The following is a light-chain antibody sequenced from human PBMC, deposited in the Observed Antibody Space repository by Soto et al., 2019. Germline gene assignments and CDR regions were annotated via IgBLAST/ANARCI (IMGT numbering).Light chain of an antibody. CDR3: SSLTHSRAYV. V-gene: IGLV2-14*01. Sequence: QSALTQPASVSGSPGQSITISCTGTSSDVGGYNYVSWYQQQSGKAPKLVIHEVSNRPSGVSNRFSGSKSGNTASLTISGRQAEDEADYYCSSLTHSRAYVFGIGTKLTVL. J-gene: IGLJ6*01. CDR1: SSDVGGYNY. CDR2: EVS.